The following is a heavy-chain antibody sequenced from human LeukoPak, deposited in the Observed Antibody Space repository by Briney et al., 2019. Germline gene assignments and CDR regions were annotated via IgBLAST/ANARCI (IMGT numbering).Heavy chain of an antibody. V-gene: IGHV1-46*01. J-gene: IGHJ4*01. CDR3: ARAVDYPTYSFDF. Sequence: ASVKVSCKASGYGFTSYQIHWVRQAPGQGLEWMGIINPSGGSTGYAQKFQARLTLTSDTSATTVYMELTNVRSDDTAVYYCARAVDYPTYSFDFWGHGSLVTVST. D-gene: IGHD4/OR15-4a*01. CDR2: INPSGGST. CDR1: GYGFTSYQ.